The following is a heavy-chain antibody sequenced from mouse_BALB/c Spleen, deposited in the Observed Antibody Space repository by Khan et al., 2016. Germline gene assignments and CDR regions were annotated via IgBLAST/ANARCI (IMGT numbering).Heavy chain of an antibody. J-gene: IGHJ4*01. V-gene: IGHV10-1*02. CDR2: IRSKSNNYAT. CDR1: GFTFNTYA. Sequence: EVKLEESGGGLVQPKGSLKLSCAASGFTFNTYAMNWVRQAPGKGLEWVARIRSKSNNYATYYADSVKDRFTISRDDSQSMLYLQMNNLKTEDTAMYYCVRQGYGKGNYYYAMDYWGQGTSVTVSS. D-gene: IGHD2-10*02. CDR3: VRQGYGKGNYYYAMDY.